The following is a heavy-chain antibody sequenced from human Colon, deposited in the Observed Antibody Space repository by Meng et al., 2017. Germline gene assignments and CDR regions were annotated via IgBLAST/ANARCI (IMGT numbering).Heavy chain of an antibody. D-gene: IGHD4-17*01. J-gene: IGHJ4*02. Sequence: QVHLHGSGPGLVRHSDDLPLVCTVSGVSTKSGGYHWSWVRQHPGKGLEYIGFMSDNGTTDYNPSLRSRVSISEIGSSKNQFSLTLRSVTAADTATYFCARDTLYGTDYWGQGVLVTVSS. CDR2: MSDNGTT. CDR3: ARDTLYGTDY. V-gene: IGHV4-31*03. CDR1: GVSTKSGGYH.